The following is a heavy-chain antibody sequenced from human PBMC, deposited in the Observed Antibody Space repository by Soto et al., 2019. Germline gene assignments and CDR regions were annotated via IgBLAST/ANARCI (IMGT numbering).Heavy chain of an antibody. D-gene: IGHD3-10*01. Sequence: QVQLQESGPGLVKPSQTLSLTCTVSGGSISSGGYYWSWIRQHPGKGLEWIGYIYYSGSTYCNPSLKSRVTISVDTSKNQLSLKLSSVTAADTAVYYCARDFKIARGHGGSYYYYGMDVWGQGTTVTVSS. CDR2: IYYSGST. V-gene: IGHV4-31*03. J-gene: IGHJ6*02. CDR3: ARDFKIARGHGGSYYYYGMDV. CDR1: GGSISSGGYY.